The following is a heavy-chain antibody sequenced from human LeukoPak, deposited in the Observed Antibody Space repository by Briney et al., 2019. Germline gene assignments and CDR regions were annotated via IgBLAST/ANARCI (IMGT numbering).Heavy chain of an antibody. V-gene: IGHV4-4*02. Sequence: SGTLSLTCAVSGGSISSSNWWSWVRQPPGKGLEWIGEIYHSGSTNYNPSLKSRVTISVDKSKNQFSLKLSSVTAADTAVYYCARDPPDHIAAAGTIDYWGQGTLVTVSS. CDR1: GGSISSSNW. D-gene: IGHD6-13*01. CDR3: ARDPPDHIAAAGTIDY. CDR2: IYHSGST. J-gene: IGHJ4*02.